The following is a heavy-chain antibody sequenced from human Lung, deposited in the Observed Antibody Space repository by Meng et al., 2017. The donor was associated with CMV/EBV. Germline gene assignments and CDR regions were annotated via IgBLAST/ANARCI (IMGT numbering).Heavy chain of an antibody. D-gene: IGHD3-10*01. CDR3: AREGYDYDSGSYYYYFDH. CDR1: RFSSYT. CDR2: ISSSSSYV. V-gene: IGHV3-21*01. J-gene: IGHJ4*02. Sequence: GEXXRISCAASRFSSYTLNWVRQAPGKGLEWVSSISSSSSYVYYADSVKGRFTISRDNAKNSLYPQMNSLRAEDTAVYYCAREGYDYDSGSYYYYFDHWGQGSLVTVSS.